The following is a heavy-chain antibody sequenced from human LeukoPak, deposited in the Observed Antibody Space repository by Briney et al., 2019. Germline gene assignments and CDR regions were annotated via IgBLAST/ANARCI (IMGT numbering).Heavy chain of an antibody. J-gene: IGHJ4*02. CDR1: GFTFSSHA. CDR2: ISYDGSNK. Sequence: GGSLRLSCAASGFTFSSHAMHWVRQAPGKGLEWVAVISYDGSNKYYADSVKGRFTISRDNSKNTLYLQMNSLRAEDTAVYYCARVWANDFWSDYYFEYWGQGTLVTVSS. D-gene: IGHD3-3*01. CDR3: ARVWANDFWSDYYFEY. V-gene: IGHV3-30-3*01.